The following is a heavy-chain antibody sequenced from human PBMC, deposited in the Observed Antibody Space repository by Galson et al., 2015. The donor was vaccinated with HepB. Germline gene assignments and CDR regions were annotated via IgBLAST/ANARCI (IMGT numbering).Heavy chain of an antibody. D-gene: IGHD3-10*01. V-gene: IGHV3-48*02. J-gene: IGHJ2*01. Sequence: SLRLSCAASGFTFSSYTMNWVRQAPGKGLESVSYISSTGTTMYYADSAKGRFTISRDNAQNSLYLQMNSLRDEDTAVYYCARVYFGSGSSSAYWYFNLLGRGALVTDSS. CDR1: GFTFSSYT. CDR2: ISSTGTTM. CDR3: ARVYFGSGSSSAYWYFNL.